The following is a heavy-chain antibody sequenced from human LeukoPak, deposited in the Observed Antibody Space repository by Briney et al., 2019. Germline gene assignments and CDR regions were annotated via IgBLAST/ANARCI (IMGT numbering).Heavy chain of an antibody. CDR3: ASSGYSYGLYYFDY. CDR1: GGTFSSYT. V-gene: IGHV1-18*01. J-gene: IGHJ4*02. CDR2: ISAYNGNT. Sequence: ASVKVSCKASGGTFSSYTISWVRQAPGQGLEWMGWISAYNGNTNYAQKLQGRVTMTTDTSTSTAYMELRSLRSDDTAVYYCASSGYSYGLYYFDYWGQGTLVTVSS. D-gene: IGHD5-18*01.